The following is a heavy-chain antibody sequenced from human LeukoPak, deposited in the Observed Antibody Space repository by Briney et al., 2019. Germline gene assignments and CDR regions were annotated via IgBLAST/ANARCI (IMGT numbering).Heavy chain of an antibody. Sequence: ASVKVSCKASGFTFTSYDINWVRQAPGQGLEWMGWINPNSGGINYAQNFQGRVTMTWNTSISTAYMELSRLTSDDTAVYYCARGRSVAVAVWSPPIDYWGQGTLVTVSS. J-gene: IGHJ4*02. CDR2: INPNSGGI. V-gene: IGHV1-2*02. CDR1: GFTFTSYD. CDR3: ARGRSVAVAVWSPPIDY. D-gene: IGHD6-19*01.